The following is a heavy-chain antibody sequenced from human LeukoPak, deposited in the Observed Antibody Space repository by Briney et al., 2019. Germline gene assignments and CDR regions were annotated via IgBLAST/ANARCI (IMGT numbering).Heavy chain of an antibody. CDR1: GYTFTIYS. V-gene: IGHV1-18*01. CDR3: ARHFFTELPGDF. Sequence: ASVKVSCKASGYTFTIYSLSWVRQAPGQGLEWVGWISPHNGKTSYAQKVQGRVTMTTDTSTNTAYMELRSLKSDDTAIYYCARHFFTELPGDFWGQGTLVTVSS. D-gene: IGHD3-10*01. CDR2: ISPHNGKT. J-gene: IGHJ4*02.